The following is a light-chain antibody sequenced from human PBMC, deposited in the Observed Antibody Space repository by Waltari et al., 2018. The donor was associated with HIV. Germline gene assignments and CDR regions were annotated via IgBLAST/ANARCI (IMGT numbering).Light chain of an antibody. V-gene: IGKV4-1*01. Sequence: DIVMTQSPDSLTVSPGERATIPCKSSQSILYSSNNKTYLAWYQQKPGQPPKLLIYWASVRESGVPDRFTGSGSGTDFTLTISSLQAEDVAVYYCQQYYTSPLAFGGGTTVEIK. J-gene: IGKJ4*01. CDR2: WAS. CDR1: QSILYSSNNKTY. CDR3: QQYYTSPLA.